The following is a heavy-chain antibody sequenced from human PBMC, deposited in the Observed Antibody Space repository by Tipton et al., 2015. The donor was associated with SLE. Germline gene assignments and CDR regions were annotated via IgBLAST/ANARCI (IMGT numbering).Heavy chain of an antibody. D-gene: IGHD6-19*01. CDR2: IDYSGST. CDR3: AREVEGYSSGWYYYYYYMDV. CDR1: GGSISGYY. Sequence: TLSLTCIVSGGSISGYYWSWIRQPPEKGLEWIGYIDYSGSTSYDPSLKSRVTISIDTSKNQFSLILSSVTAADTGVYYCAREVEGYSSGWYYYYYYMDVWGKGTTVTVSS. J-gene: IGHJ6*03. V-gene: IGHV4-59*12.